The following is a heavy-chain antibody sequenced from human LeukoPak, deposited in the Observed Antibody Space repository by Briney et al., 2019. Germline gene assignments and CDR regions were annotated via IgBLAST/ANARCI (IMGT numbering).Heavy chain of an antibody. D-gene: IGHD3-22*01. CDR1: GYTFTGYY. V-gene: IGHV1-2*02. Sequence: ASPKVSSKASGYTFTGYYMHGGPQAPREGLEWMGWINPNSGGTHYAQKFQGRVTMTRDTSISTAYMELSRLRSDDTAVYYCARAPPLVIVVDRFDYWGQGTLVTVSS. CDR2: INPNSGGT. CDR3: ARAPPLVIVVDRFDY. J-gene: IGHJ4*02.